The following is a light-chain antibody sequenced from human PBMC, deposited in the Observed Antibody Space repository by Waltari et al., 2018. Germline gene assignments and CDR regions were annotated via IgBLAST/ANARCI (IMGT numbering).Light chain of an antibody. V-gene: IGLV1-47*01. J-gene: IGLJ1*01. Sequence: QSVLTQPPSASETPGQRVTISCSGCNANPGSNHLYWFQHPPGTAPKPLIYRNNQRPSGVPDRFSASKSGTSASLAIDGLRSEDEAIYYCASWDDSHYVFGPGTQVTVL. CDR2: RNN. CDR3: ASWDDSHYV. CDR1: NANPGSNH.